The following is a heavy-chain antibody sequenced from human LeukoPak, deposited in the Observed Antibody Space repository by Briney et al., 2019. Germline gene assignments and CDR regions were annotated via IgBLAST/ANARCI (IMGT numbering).Heavy chain of an antibody. CDR3: TRDRAYGALDY. Sequence: GGSLRLSCAASGFTFSTSWMTWVRQAPGKGLEWVANINGDGSLNGHVASVKGRFTISRDNAKNSVYLQMISLRDEDTAVYYCTRDRAYGALDYGGQAALVTVPS. CDR1: GFTFSTSW. V-gene: IGHV3-7*01. CDR2: INGDGSLN. J-gene: IGHJ4*02. D-gene: IGHD4/OR15-4a*01.